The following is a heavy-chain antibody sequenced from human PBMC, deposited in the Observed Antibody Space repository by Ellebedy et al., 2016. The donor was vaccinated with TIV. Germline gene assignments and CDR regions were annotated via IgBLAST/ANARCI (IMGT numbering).Heavy chain of an antibody. CDR2: NSPFRNNT. D-gene: IGHD3-16*01. J-gene: IGHJ4*02. CDR3: ARGRVPSAQGDFVY. CDR1: GYIFSNYG. V-gene: IGHV1-18*01. Sequence: ASVKVSCXASGYIFSNYGITWVRQAPGQGLEWMGWNSPFRNNTNYAQQTQGRVTMTTDTSTSTAYLELGSLTSDDTAIYYCARGRVPSAQGDFVYWGQGTLVTVSS.